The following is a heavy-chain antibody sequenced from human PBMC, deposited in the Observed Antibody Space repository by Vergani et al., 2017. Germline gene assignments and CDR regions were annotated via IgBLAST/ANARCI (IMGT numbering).Heavy chain of an antibody. CDR1: GYTFTSYA. J-gene: IGHJ5*02. V-gene: IGHV7-4-1*02. D-gene: IGHD2-2*01. CDR3: ARDRHQQLRWATASDIVVVPAARTGFDP. Sequence: QVQLVQSGSELKKPGASVKVSCKASGYTFTSYAMNWVRQAPGQGLEWMGWINTNTGNPTYAQGFTGRFVFSLDTSVSTAYLQISSLKAEDTAVYYCARDRHQQLRWATASDIVVVPAARTGFDPWGQGTLVTVSS. CDR2: INTNTGNP.